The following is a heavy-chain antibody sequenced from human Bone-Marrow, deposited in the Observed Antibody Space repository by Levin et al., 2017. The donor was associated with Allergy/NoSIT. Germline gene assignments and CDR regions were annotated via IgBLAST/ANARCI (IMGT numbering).Heavy chain of an antibody. J-gene: IGHJ4*02. CDR3: ARGGLKGRSAGVNY. D-gene: IGHD3-10*01. V-gene: IGHV3-48*03. CDR2: ISSSGNTI. CDR1: GFTFSSYE. Sequence: GESLKISCAASGFTFSSYEMNWVRQAPGKGLEWVSFISSSGNTISYADSVKGLFTISRDNAKNSLYLQMNSLRAEDTAVYYCARGGLKGRSAGVNYRGQGSLVTVSS.